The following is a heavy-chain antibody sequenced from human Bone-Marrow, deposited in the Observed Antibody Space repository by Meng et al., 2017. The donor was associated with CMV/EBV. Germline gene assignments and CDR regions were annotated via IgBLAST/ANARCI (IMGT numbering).Heavy chain of an antibody. Sequence: ETLSLTCAASGFTFSTNGMTWVRQGPGTGLEWVADISGNGETTYYADPVRGRFTISRDNSKNTLYLQMHNLAAEDTAVYYCARHREPYSGSQWLYYAMDVWGQGTTVTVSS. J-gene: IGHJ6*01. V-gene: IGHV3-23*01. CDR3: ARHREPYSGSQWLYYAMDV. D-gene: IGHD3-22*01. CDR2: ISGNGETT. CDR1: GFTFSTNG.